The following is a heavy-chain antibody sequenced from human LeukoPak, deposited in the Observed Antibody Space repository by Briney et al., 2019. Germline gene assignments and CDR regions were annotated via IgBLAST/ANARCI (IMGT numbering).Heavy chain of an antibody. Sequence: GGSLRLPCAASGFTFSSYAMHWVRQAPGKGLEWVAVISYDGSNKYYADSVKGRFTISRDNSKNTLYLQMNSLRAEDTAVYYCAREYGYSSSWDRYPIDYWGQGTLVTVSS. CDR2: ISYDGSNK. J-gene: IGHJ4*02. CDR3: AREYGYSSSWDRYPIDY. V-gene: IGHV3-30*04. D-gene: IGHD6-13*01. CDR1: GFTFSSYA.